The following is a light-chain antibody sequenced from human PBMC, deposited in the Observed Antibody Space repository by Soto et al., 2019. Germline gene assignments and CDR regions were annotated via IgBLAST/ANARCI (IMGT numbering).Light chain of an antibody. CDR2: AAS. Sequence: DIQMTQSPSSLSASVGDRVTITCRASQSISNYLNWYQQKPGKAPKLLIYAASTLQGGVPSTSSGSGSGSYFSLTISSLQPEDFATYYCQQSYSTPPFSFGAGTKV. V-gene: IGKV1-39*01. CDR3: QQSYSTPPFS. J-gene: IGKJ3*01. CDR1: QSISNY.